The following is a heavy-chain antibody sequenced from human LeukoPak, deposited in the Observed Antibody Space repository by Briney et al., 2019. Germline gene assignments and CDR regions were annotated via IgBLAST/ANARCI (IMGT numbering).Heavy chain of an antibody. Sequence: PSETLSLTCTVSGYSISSGYYWGWIRQPPGKGLEWIGEINHSGSTNYNPSLKSRVNISVDTSKNQFSLKLSSVTAADTAVYYCASATFKLALYSYGGPVDVWGKGTTVTISS. CDR3: ASATFKLALYSYGGPVDV. CDR1: GYSISSGYY. V-gene: IGHV4-38-2*02. CDR2: INHSGST. J-gene: IGHJ6*04. D-gene: IGHD5-18*01.